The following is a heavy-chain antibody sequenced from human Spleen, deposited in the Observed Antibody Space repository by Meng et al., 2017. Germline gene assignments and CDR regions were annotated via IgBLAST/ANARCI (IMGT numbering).Heavy chain of an antibody. J-gene: IGHJ4*02. D-gene: IGHD3-22*01. V-gene: IGHV3-33*01. CDR2: IWYDGSNK. CDR3: ARDKRLYDSSGYYDY. CDR1: GFTFSSYG. Sequence: GESLKISCAASGFTFSSYGMHWVRQAPGKGLEWVAVIWYDGSNKYYADSVKGRFTISRDNSKNTLYLQMNSLRAEDTAVYYCARDKRLYDSSGYYDYWGQGTLVTGSS.